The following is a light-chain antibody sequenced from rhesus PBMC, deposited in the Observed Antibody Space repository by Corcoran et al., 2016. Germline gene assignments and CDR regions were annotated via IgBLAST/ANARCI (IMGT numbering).Light chain of an antibody. CDR2: HTN. CDR1: QGNRSF. CDR3: QQGYRTPYS. V-gene: IGKV1-32*02. Sequence: DIQMSQSPSSLSASVGDRVSITCRASQGNRSFLNWYQQKPGKAPKLMSYHTNSLTSWVPSTLSGSGSVTDYALTISSLQPEDVATYYCQQGYRTPYSFGPGTKVEIK. J-gene: IGKJ2*01.